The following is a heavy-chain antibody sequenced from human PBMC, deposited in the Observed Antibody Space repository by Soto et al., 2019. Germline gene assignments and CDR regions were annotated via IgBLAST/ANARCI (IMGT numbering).Heavy chain of an antibody. V-gene: IGHV1-18*01. CDR3: ARDLGGSNYDYIWGSYRYFDY. CDR2: ISAYNGNT. J-gene: IGHJ4*02. D-gene: IGHD3-16*02. CDR1: GYTFTSYG. Sequence: QVQLVQSGAEVKKPGASVKVSCKASGYTFTSYGISWVRQAPGQGLEWMGWISAYNGNTNYAQKLQGRVTMTTDTFTSTAYMELRSLRSDDTAVYYCARDLGGSNYDYIWGSYRYFDYWGQGTLVTVSS.